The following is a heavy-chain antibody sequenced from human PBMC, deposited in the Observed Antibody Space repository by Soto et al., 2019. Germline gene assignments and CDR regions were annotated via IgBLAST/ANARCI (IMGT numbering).Heavy chain of an antibody. D-gene: IGHD5-12*01. V-gene: IGHV1-2*02. J-gene: IGHJ5*02. CDR3: ARDADVVVAYSLYDHYRWFDT. Sequence: ASVKVSCKASGYTFTGYYLHWVRRAPGRGLEWMGWMNPKSGVTVYSAQFQGRIAMTRDTSINTAYMELSGLNSDDTAVYYCARDADVVVAYSLYDHYRWFDTCGQATL. CDR2: MNPKSGVT. CDR1: GYTFTGYY.